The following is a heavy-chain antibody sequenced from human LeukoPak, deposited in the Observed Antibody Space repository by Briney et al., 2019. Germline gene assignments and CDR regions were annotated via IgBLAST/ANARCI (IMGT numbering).Heavy chain of an antibody. Sequence: GGSLSLSCAASGFTFSSYWMSWVRQAPGKGLEWVANIKQDGSEKYYVDSVKGRFTISRANAKNSLYLQMNSLRAEDTAVYYCARDGSVFEPEFDYWGQGTLVTVSS. CDR3: ARDGSVFEPEFDY. V-gene: IGHV3-7*01. D-gene: IGHD3-10*01. CDR2: IKQDGSEK. J-gene: IGHJ4*02. CDR1: GFTFSSYW.